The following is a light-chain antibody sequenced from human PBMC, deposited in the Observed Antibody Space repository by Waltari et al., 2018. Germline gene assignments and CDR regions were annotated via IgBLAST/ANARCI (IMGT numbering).Light chain of an antibody. CDR3: QQYYDTPQT. CDR1: QSVLYRSSNSNY. V-gene: IGKV4-1*01. Sequence: DIVMTQSPDSLAVSLGERATINCKSSQSVLYRSSNSNYLAWYQPKSGQPPKLLIYWASTRESGVPDRFSGSGSGTDFTLTISSLQAEDVAVYYCQQYYDTPQTFGQGTKVEIK. CDR2: WAS. J-gene: IGKJ1*01.